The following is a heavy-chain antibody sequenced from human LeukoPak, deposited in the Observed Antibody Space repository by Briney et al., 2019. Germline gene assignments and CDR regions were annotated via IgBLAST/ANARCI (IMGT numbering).Heavy chain of an antibody. CDR2: INHSGST. CDR3: ASLRAVAGTGVGPY. CDR1: GGSISSGDYY. Sequence: SETLSLTCTVSGGSISSGDYYWSWIRQPPGKGLEWIGEINHSGSTNYNPSLKSRVTISVDTSKNQFSLKLSSVTAADTAVYYCASLRAVAGTGVGPYWGQGTLVTVSS. D-gene: IGHD6-19*01. V-gene: IGHV4-39*07. J-gene: IGHJ4*02.